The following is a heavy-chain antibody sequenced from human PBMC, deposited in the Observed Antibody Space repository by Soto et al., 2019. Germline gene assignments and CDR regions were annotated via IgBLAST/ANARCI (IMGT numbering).Heavy chain of an antibody. Sequence: QVQLQESGPGLVKPSETLSLTCTVSGGSISSYYWSWIRQPPGKGLEWIGYIYYSGSTNYNPSLKRRVTISVDTSKNQFSLKLSSVTAADTAVYYCARTLYSMDVWGQGTTVTVSS. D-gene: IGHD2-8*01. CDR1: GGSISSYY. CDR2: IYYSGST. CDR3: ARTLYSMDV. V-gene: IGHV4-59*01. J-gene: IGHJ6*02.